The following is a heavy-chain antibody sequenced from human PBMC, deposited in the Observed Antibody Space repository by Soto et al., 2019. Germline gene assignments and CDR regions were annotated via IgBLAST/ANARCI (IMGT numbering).Heavy chain of an antibody. V-gene: IGHV2-5*02. D-gene: IGHD3-3*01. CDR2: IDGDGDK. Sequence: QINLIESGPTLVKPTQTLTLTCTFSGFSLSTSGAAVGWVRQPPGRALEGLALIDGDGDKDYKASLGNRLTITKDTSMNEVVLTLTNVDPADTATYYCAHRATMTIFGLIIYNGIWFDPWGQGTRVIVSS. J-gene: IGHJ5*02. CDR1: GFSLSTSGAA. CDR3: AHRATMTIFGLIIYNGIWFDP.